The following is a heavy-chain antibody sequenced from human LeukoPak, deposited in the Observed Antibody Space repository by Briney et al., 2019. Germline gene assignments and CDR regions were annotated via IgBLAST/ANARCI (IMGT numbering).Heavy chain of an antibody. CDR2: INHSGST. J-gene: IGHJ4*02. D-gene: IGHD6-19*01. CDR3: ARGRKYSSGWYLDY. Sequence: SETLSLTCAVYGGSFSGYYWSWIRQPPGKGLEWSGEINHSGSTNYNPSLKSRVTISVDTSKNQFSLKLSSVTAADTAVYYCARGRKYSSGWYLDYWGQGTLVTVSS. CDR1: GGSFSGYY. V-gene: IGHV4-34*01.